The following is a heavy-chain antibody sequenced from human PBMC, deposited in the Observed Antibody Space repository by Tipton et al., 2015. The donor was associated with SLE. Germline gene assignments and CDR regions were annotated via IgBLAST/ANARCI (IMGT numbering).Heavy chain of an antibody. V-gene: IGHV4-34*01. CDR3: ARGQVAAY. Sequence: TLSLTCTVSGGSISSYYWSWIRQPPGKGLEWIGEINHSGSTNYNPSLKSRVTISVDTSKNQFSLKLSSVTAADTAVYYCARGQVAAYWGQGTLVTVSS. CDR2: INHSGST. CDR1: GGSISSYY. J-gene: IGHJ4*02. D-gene: IGHD2-15*01.